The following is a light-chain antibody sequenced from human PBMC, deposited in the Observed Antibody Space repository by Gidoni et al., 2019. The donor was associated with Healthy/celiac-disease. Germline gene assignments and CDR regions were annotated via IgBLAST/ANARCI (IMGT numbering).Light chain of an antibody. J-gene: IGKJ4*01. CDR3: QQSYSTPLT. CDR1: QSISSY. V-gene: IGKV1-39*01. CDR2: AAS. Sequence: DIQMTQSPSSLSASVGDRVTITGRASQSISSYLNWYQQKPGKATKLLIYAASSLQSGVPSRFSGSGSGTDFTLTISSLQPEDFATYYCQQSYSTPLTFGGGTKVEIK.